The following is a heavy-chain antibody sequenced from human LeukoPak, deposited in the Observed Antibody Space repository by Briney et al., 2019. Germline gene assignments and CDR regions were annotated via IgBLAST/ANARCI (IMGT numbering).Heavy chain of an antibody. CDR2: ISSSSSYI. D-gene: IGHD3-22*01. Sequence: GGSLRLSCAASGFTFSSYSMNWVRQAPGKGLEWVSSISSSSSYIYYADSVKGRFTISRDNAKNSLYLQMNSLRAEDTAVYYCVRAERYYDSTTFDYWGQGTLVTVSS. V-gene: IGHV3-21*01. CDR1: GFTFSSYS. CDR3: VRAERYYDSTTFDY. J-gene: IGHJ4*02.